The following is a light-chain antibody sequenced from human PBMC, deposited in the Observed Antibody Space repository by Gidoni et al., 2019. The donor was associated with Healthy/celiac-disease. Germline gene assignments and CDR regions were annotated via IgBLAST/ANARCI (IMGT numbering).Light chain of an antibody. J-gene: IGKJ4*01. V-gene: IGKV4-1*01. CDR2: WAS. Sequence: DSVMTQSPDSLAVSLGERATINCQSSQSVLYSSNNKNYLAWYQQKPGRPPKLLIDWASTRESGVPDRFSGSGSGTDYTLTISSMQAEDVAVYYCQKYDSTPLTFGGGTKVEIK. CDR3: QKYDSTPLT. CDR1: QSVLYSSNNKNY.